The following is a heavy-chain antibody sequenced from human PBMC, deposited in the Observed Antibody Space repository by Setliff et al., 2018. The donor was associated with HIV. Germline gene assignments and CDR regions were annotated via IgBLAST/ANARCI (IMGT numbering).Heavy chain of an antibody. D-gene: IGHD2-15*01. Sequence: TLSLTCTLSGFSISSDGFYWNWIRQRPGKGLEWIGYIFGSGITYYNPSLKSRLRISIDTSANQFSVELSSVTAADTALYFCAREVDKRQDSDAFDIWGPGTMVTVSS. CDR2: IFGSGIT. V-gene: IGHV4-31*03. J-gene: IGHJ3*02. CDR1: GFSISSDGFY. CDR3: AREVDKRQDSDAFDI.